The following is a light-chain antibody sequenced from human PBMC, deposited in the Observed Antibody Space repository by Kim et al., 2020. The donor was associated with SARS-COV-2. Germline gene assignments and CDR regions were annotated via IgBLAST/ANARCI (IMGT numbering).Light chain of an antibody. CDR3: QVWDSSSDHWV. V-gene: IGLV3-21*04. J-gene: IGLJ3*02. CDR1: NIGSKS. Sequence: SYELTQPPSVSVAPGETARITCGGNNIGSKSVHWYQQKPGQAPVLVIYYDSDRPSRTPERFSGSKSGNTATLAISRVEAGDEADYYCQVWDSSSDHWVFG. CDR2: YDS.